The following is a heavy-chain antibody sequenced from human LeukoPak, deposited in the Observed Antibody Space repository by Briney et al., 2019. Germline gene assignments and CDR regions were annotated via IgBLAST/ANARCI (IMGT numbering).Heavy chain of an antibody. CDR1: GFSFRNYW. D-gene: IGHD2-15*01. Sequence: GGSLRLSCAASGFSFRNYWMGWVRQAPGKGLEWVANTKPDGSAEYYADSVRGRFTASRDNANNLLYLQMNRLRAEDTAVYYCARDGGLRTNFDYWGQGTLLTVSS. CDR3: ARDGGLRTNFDY. V-gene: IGHV3-7*01. CDR2: TKPDGSAE. J-gene: IGHJ4*02.